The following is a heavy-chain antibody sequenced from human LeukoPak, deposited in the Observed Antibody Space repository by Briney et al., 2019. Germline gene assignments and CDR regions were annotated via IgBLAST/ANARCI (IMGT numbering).Heavy chain of an antibody. J-gene: IGHJ4*02. V-gene: IGHV3-48*03. CDR2: ISSSGSTI. D-gene: IGHD2-15*01. CDR1: GFTFSSYE. CDR3: GSSPGRYCSGGSCLP. Sequence: HPGGSLRLSCAASGFTFSSYEMNWVRQAPGKGLEWVSYISSSGSTIYYADSVKGRFTISRDNAKNSLYLQMNSLRAEDTAVYYCGSSPGRYCSGGSCLPWGQGTLVTVSS.